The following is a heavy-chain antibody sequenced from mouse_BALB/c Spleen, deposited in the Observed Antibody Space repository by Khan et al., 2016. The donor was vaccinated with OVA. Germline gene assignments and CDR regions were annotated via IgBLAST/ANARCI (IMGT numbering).Heavy chain of an antibody. CDR3: ASGCFGNYEFAY. J-gene: IGHJ3*01. CDR1: GFTFTSSW. Sequence: QVRLQQSGTELVKPGASVKLSCKTSGFTFTSSWIQWVKQRPGQGLEWIGQIFPGTGTTYYNENFKGKATLTIDTSSTTDYMQLSSITSEDSAVYFCASGCFGNYEFAYWGQGTLVTVSA. V-gene: IGHV1S132*01. D-gene: IGHD2-1*01. CDR2: IFPGTGTT.